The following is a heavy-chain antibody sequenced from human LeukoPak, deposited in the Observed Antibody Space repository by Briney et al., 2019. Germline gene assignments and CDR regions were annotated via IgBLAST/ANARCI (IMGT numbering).Heavy chain of an antibody. Sequence: PGGSLRLSCAASGFTFSSYSMNWVRQAPGKGLEWVSLINSAGSYYADSAKGRFTISRDTSKNTLYLQMNSLRAEDTAVYYCARGSTRCYECSFFWGQGTLVTVSS. V-gene: IGHV3-66*01. J-gene: IGHJ4*02. CDR1: GFTFSSYS. CDR2: INSAGS. D-gene: IGHD2-2*01. CDR3: ARGSTRCYECSFF.